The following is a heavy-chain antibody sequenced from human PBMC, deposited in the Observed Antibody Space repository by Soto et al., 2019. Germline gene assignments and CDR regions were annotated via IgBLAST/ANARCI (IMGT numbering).Heavy chain of an antibody. CDR2: IHDSGSS. CDR1: GGSISNYY. Sequence: PSETLSLTCTVSGGSISNYYWSWIRQPAGKGLEWLGRIHDSGSSAYNPSRKSRVTMSTDTSKNQFSLNLNSVTAADTAVYYCARGGASRKWLDPWGQGILVTVSS. V-gene: IGHV4-4*07. CDR3: ARGGASRKWLDP. J-gene: IGHJ5*02. D-gene: IGHD6-13*01.